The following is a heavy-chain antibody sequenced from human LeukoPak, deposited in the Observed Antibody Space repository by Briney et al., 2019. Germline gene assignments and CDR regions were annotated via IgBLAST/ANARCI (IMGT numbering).Heavy chain of an antibody. V-gene: IGHV3-30*18. J-gene: IGHJ4*02. CDR2: ISYDGSNK. Sequence: GGSLRLSCAASGFTFSSYGMHWVRQAPGKGLEWVAVISYDGSNKYYADSVKGRFTISRDNSKNTLYLQMNSLRAEDTAVYYCAKGDTTWELPHDYWGQGTLVTVSS. CDR3: AKGDTTWELPHDY. D-gene: IGHD1-26*01. CDR1: GFTFSSYG.